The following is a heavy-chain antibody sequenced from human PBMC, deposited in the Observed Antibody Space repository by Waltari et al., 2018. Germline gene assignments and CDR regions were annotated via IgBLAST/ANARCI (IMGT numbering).Heavy chain of an antibody. CDR2: IRRRGGVI. Sequence: QVQLVESGGGLVKPGGSLRLSCVVSGFSFSDFYLSWLGQVPGKGLVVISSIRRRGGVIYSADSGRGRLTISRDNDKGTLYLQLVSLRAEDTAVYHCARVGSVAAVTNWFDPWGQGTLVTVSS. V-gene: IGHV3-11*01. J-gene: IGHJ5*02. D-gene: IGHD2-15*01. CDR1: GFSFSDFY. CDR3: ARVGSVAAVTNWFDP.